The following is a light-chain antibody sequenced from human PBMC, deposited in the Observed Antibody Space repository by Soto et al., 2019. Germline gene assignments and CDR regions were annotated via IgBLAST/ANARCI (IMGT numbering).Light chain of an antibody. Sequence: EIVLTQSPGTLSLSPGERATLACRASQSVSRNYLAWYQPKPGQAPRLLIYGASSRATGIPDRFSGSGSGTDFTLTISRLEPEDFAVYYCQQYGSSSYTFGQGTKLEIK. J-gene: IGKJ2*01. V-gene: IGKV3-20*01. CDR2: GAS. CDR3: QQYGSSSYT. CDR1: QSVSRNY.